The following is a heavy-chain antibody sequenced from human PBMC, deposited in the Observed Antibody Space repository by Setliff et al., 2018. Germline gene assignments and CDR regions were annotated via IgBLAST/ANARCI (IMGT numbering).Heavy chain of an antibody. V-gene: IGHV4-39*07. J-gene: IGHJ3*02. D-gene: IGHD4-17*01. CDR3: ARVYGENDLPDI. Sequence: WVRQTPGKGLEWMGIIYYDGRTFSHPSLRSRVTVSVDTSKNQFSLKLTSVTAADTAMYYCARVYGENDLPDIWGQGTMVTVS. CDR2: IYYDGRTF.